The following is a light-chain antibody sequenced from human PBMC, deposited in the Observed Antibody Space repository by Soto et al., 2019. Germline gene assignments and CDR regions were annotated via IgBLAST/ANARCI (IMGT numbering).Light chain of an antibody. CDR2: SAS. CDR3: QQSYSTPRT. V-gene: IGKV1-39*01. Sequence: DIQMTQSPSFLSASVGDRVTITCRASQSIASYLNWYQQKPGKAPKLLIYSASSLHSGVPSGFSGSVSGTDFTLTISSLQPEDFATYDCQQSYSTPRTFGQGTKLDIK. CDR1: QSIASY. J-gene: IGKJ2*01.